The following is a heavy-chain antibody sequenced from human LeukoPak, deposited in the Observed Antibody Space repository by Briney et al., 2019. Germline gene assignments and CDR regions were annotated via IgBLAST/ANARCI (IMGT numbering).Heavy chain of an antibody. CDR3: ARDFRYRDSSGYYSFDY. CDR1: GLTFSSSW. D-gene: IGHD3-22*01. J-gene: IGHJ4*02. Sequence: GSLRLSCAVSGLTFSSSWMDWVRQAPGKGLEWVASINPDGNKKYSADSVKGRFTISRDNARNSLYLQMNSLRDEDTAVYYCARDFRYRDSSGYYSFDYWGQGTLVTVSS. CDR2: INPDGNKK. V-gene: IGHV3-7*01.